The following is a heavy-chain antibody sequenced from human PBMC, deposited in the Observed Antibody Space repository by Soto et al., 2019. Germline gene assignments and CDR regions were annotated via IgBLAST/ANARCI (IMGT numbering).Heavy chain of an antibody. D-gene: IGHD2-8*01. J-gene: IGHJ5*02. V-gene: IGHV3-23*01. CDR1: GFNFRNFP. Sequence: PGGSLRLSCAASGFNFRNFPMTWVRQVPGQGLEYVSSITSSGEQTFYADSVKGRFSISRDNSKGILHLQMNSLRAEDTAIYHCAKGVIDRGANAWGQGTVVPSPQ. CDR3: AKGVIDRGANA. CDR2: ITSSGEQT.